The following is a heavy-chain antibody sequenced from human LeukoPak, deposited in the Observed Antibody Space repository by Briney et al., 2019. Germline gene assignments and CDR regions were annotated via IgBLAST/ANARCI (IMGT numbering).Heavy chain of an antibody. V-gene: IGHV3-7*01. D-gene: IGHD2-21*02. CDR3: ARGPYCGGDCYQYYYYGMDV. CDR2: IKQDGSEK. Sequence: GGSLRLSCAASGFTFSSYWMSWVRQAPGKGLEWVANIKQDGSEKYYVDSVKGRFTISRDNAKNSLYLQMNSLRAEDTAVYYCARGPYCGGDCYQYYYYGMDVWGQGTTVTVSS. CDR1: GFTFSSYW. J-gene: IGHJ6*02.